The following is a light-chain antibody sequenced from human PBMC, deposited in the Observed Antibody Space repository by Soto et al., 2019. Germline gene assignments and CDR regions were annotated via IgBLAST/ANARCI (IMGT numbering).Light chain of an antibody. CDR2: SNN. J-gene: IGLJ3*02. CDR3: AAWDDSLSGWV. Sequence: QAVVTQPPSASGTPGQRVTISCSGSSSNIGSNYVYWYQQLPGTAPKLLIYSNNQRPSGVPDRFSGSKSGTSASLAISGLRSEDEDDYYCAAWDDSLSGWVFGGGTKLTVL. CDR1: SSNIGSNY. V-gene: IGLV1-47*02.